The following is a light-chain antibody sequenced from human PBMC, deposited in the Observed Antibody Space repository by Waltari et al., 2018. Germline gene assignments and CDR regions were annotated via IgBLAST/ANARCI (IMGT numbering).Light chain of an antibody. V-gene: IGKV1-NL1*01. CDR2: GAS. J-gene: IGKJ2*01. Sequence: DIQMTQSPSSLSASVGDRVTSTCRASQGISNALAWYQQKPGKALKLLLYGASRLESGVPPRFSGSGSVTDYTLTISSLQPDDFATYYCQQYYFTPYTFGQVTKLDIK. CDR3: QQYYFTPYT. CDR1: QGISNA.